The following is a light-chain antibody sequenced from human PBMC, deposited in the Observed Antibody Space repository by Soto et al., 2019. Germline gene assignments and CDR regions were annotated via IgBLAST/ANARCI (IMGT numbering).Light chain of an antibody. Sequence: QSALTQPASVSGSPGQSITISCTGTSSDVGDYNYVAWYQQHPGKAPKLLIYEVRNRPSGVSYRFSGSKSGNTASLTISGLQTEDEADYYCSSYSSSSSLCVFGTGTKLTVL. CDR3: SSYSSSSSLCV. V-gene: IGLV2-14*01. CDR1: SSDVGDYNY. CDR2: EVR. J-gene: IGLJ1*01.